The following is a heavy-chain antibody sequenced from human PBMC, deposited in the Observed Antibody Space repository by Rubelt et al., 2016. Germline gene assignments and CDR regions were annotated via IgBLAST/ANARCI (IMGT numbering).Heavy chain of an antibody. CDR2: INSDGSSA. V-gene: IGHV3-74*01. CDR3: ARSDIVATITDY. J-gene: IGHJ4*02. CDR1: GSSFSTSW. Sequence: EVQLVESGGGLVQPGGSLRLSCAASGSSFSTSWMHWVRQVPGKGLVWVSRINSDGSSATYADSVQGRFTISRDNARNMVFLQMNSLRAEDTAVYYCARSDIVATITDYWGQGTLVTVSS. D-gene: IGHD5-12*01.